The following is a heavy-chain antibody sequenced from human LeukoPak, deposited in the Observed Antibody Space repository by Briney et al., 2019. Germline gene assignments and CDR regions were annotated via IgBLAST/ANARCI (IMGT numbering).Heavy chain of an antibody. J-gene: IGHJ4*02. CDR1: GFTFDDYA. CDR2: ISWNSGSI. D-gene: IGHD1-26*01. CDR3: AKDTSGCYEGVDY. Sequence: GGSLRLSCAASGFTFDDYAMHWVRQAPGKGLEWVSGISWNSGSIGYADSVKGRFTISRDNAKNSLYLQMNSLRAEDTALYYCAKDTSGCYEGVDYWGQGTLVTVSS. V-gene: IGHV3-9*01.